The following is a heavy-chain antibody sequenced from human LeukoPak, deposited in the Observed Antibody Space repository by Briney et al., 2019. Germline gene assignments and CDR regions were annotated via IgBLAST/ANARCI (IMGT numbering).Heavy chain of an antibody. CDR3: AEVGYLVYYYYYMDV. Sequence: GGSLRLSCAASGFTFTNYAMSWVRQAPGKGLEWVSGISASGGSTYYADSVNGRFTISRDNTKNTLYLQMNSLRGEDTAVYYCAEVGYLVYYYYYMDVWGKGTTVTVSS. CDR1: GFTFTNYA. D-gene: IGHD5-18*01. CDR2: ISASGGST. V-gene: IGHV3-23*01. J-gene: IGHJ6*03.